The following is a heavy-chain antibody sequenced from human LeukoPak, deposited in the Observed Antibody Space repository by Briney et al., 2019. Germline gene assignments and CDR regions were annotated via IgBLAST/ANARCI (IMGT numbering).Heavy chain of an antibody. Sequence: SETLSLTCTVSGGSISSYYWGWIRQPPGKGLEWIGYITYSGSTNYNPSLKSQVTISIDTSKNQFSLRLNSVTAADTAVYYCARSSYYYAADAFDIWGQGTMVTVSS. CDR1: GGSISSYY. V-gene: IGHV4-59*01. J-gene: IGHJ3*02. CDR3: ARSSYYYAADAFDI. D-gene: IGHD3-10*01. CDR2: ITYSGST.